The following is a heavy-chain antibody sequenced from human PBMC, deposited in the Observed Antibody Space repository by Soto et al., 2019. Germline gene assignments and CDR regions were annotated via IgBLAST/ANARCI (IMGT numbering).Heavy chain of an antibody. CDR2: IYRTGST. V-gene: IGHV4-4*02. D-gene: IGHD1-7*01. Sequence: ETLSLSCSVSGGSFTSNNWWTWVRQPPGQGLEWIGEIYRTGSTNYNPSLKSRVTISLDKSENQFSLKVTSLTAADTAVYYCASRDPGTSVDYWGQGTLVTVSS. CDR1: GGSFTSNNW. CDR3: ASRDPGTSVDY. J-gene: IGHJ4*02.